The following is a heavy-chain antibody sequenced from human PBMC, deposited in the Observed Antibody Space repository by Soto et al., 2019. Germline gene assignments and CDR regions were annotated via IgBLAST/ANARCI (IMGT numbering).Heavy chain of an antibody. CDR2: ISSSSSYT. D-gene: IGHD2-15*01. CDR1: GFTFSDYY. CDR3: ARTLGYCSGGSCPRGWFDP. V-gene: IGHV3-11*06. Sequence: GGSLRLSCSASGFTFSDYYMSWIRQAPGKGLEWVSYISSSSSYTNYADSVKGRFTISRDNAKNSLYLQMNSLRTEDTAVYYCARTLGYCSGGSCPRGWFDPWGQGTLVTVSS. J-gene: IGHJ5*02.